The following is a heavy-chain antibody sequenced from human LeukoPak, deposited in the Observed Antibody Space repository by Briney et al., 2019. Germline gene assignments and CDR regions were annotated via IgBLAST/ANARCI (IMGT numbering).Heavy chain of an antibody. D-gene: IGHD3-22*01. V-gene: IGHV1-69*05. CDR3: ARGWVEYYYDSSGSIDYFDY. CDR2: IFPIFGTA. J-gene: IGHJ4*02. Sequence: SVTVSCKASGGTFSSYAISWVRQAPGQGLEWMGGIFPIFGTANYAQKFQGRVTISTDESTSTAYMELSRLRSEDTAVYCCARGWVEYYYDSSGSIDYFDYWGQGTLVTVSS. CDR1: GGTFSSYA.